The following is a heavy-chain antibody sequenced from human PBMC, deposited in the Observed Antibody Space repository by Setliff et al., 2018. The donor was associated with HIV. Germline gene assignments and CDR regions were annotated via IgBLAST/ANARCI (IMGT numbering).Heavy chain of an antibody. CDR1: GFTVSSNS. Sequence: GGSLRLSCAASGFTVSSNSMTWVRQAPGKGLEWVSVIYSGGSTSYADSVRGRFTISRDDAEKSVYLQMNSLRAEDTAVYYCARGRPFDYWGQGTLVTVSS. J-gene: IGHJ4*02. D-gene: IGHD6-25*01. CDR2: IYSGGST. V-gene: IGHV3-53*01. CDR3: ARGRPFDY.